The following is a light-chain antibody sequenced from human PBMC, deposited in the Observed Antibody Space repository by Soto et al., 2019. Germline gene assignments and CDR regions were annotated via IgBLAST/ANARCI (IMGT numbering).Light chain of an antibody. V-gene: IGLV1-44*01. CDR3: AAWDDSLNGVV. J-gene: IGLJ2*01. CDR1: SSNIGSNT. Sequence: QSVLTQPPSASGTLGQRVTISCSGSSSNIGSNTVNWDQQLPGTAPKLHIYSNNQRPSGVPDRFSGSKSGTSASLAISGLQSEDEADYYCAAWDDSLNGVVFGGGTKLTVL. CDR2: SNN.